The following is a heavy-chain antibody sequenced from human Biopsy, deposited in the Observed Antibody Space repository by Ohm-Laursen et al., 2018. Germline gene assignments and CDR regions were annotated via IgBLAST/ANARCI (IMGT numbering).Heavy chain of an antibody. Sequence: SETLSLTCAVFGKTFSDYQWSWIRQPPGKGLEWIGQINQAGTTNYNPSLKSRVSISADASKYEFPLRLTSVTAADTAVYLCGNEVHGRDYWGLGAQVIVSS. CDR3: GNEVHGRDY. D-gene: IGHD2-15*01. J-gene: IGHJ4*02. CDR2: INQAGTT. CDR1: GKTFSDYQ. V-gene: IGHV4-34*08.